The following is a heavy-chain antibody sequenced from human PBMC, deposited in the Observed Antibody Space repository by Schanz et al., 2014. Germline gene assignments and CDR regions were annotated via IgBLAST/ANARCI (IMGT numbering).Heavy chain of an antibody. CDR1: GFTFSNYA. J-gene: IGHJ5*02. Sequence: VQLLESGGGLVRPGGSLRLSCAASGFTFSNYAMSWVRQAPGKGLEWVSDISSGSSYANYADSVKGRFTISRDNAKNSLYLQMNSLRAEDTAVYYCARDLEEYDGGGGGFDPWGQGTLVTVSS. CDR2: ISSGSSYA. V-gene: IGHV3-11*05. CDR3: ARDLEEYDGGGGGFDP. D-gene: IGHD2-21*01.